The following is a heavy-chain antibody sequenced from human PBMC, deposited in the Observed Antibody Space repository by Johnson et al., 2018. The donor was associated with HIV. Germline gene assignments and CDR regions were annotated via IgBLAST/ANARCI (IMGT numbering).Heavy chain of an antibody. CDR3: ARGEWGAGTDAFDI. CDR1: GFTFDDYA. J-gene: IGHJ3*02. CDR2: ISWNSGSI. V-gene: IGHV3-9*01. D-gene: IGHD3-16*01. Sequence: QLVESGGGLVQPGRSLRLSCAASGFTFDDYAMHWVRQAPGKGLEWVSGISWNSGSIGYADSVKGRFTISRDNAKNSRYLQMNSLRAEDTALYYCARGEWGAGTDAFDIWGQGTMVTVSS.